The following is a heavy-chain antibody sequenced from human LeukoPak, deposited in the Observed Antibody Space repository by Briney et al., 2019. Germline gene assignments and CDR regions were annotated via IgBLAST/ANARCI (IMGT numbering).Heavy chain of an antibody. V-gene: IGHV1-18*01. D-gene: IGHD3-9*01. CDR2: VSAYNGNT. Sequence: GASVKVSCKASGYTFTSYGISWVRQAPGQGLEWMGLVSAYNGNTNYAQKLQGRVTMTTDTSTSTAYMELRSLRSDDTAVYYCARCPDILTGYFGYYYYYGMDVWGQGTTVTVSS. CDR3: ARCPDILTGYFGYYYYYGMDV. CDR1: GYTFTSYG. J-gene: IGHJ6*02.